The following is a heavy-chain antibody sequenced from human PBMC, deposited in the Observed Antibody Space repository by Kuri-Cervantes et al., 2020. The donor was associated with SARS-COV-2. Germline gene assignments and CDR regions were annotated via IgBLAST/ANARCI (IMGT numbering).Heavy chain of an antibody. Sequence: GESLKISCTASDFSFGRYGMSWVRQAPGKGLEWVSSISSISDNTYYADFVRGRFATTRDNSKNTLYLHMDSLRAEDTAKYYCARDDDSSTVWYGLDSWGQGTLVTVSS. J-gene: IGHJ4*02. V-gene: IGHV3-23*01. CDR1: DFSFGRYG. CDR2: ISSISDNT. CDR3: ARDDDSSTVWYGLDS. D-gene: IGHD4-11*01.